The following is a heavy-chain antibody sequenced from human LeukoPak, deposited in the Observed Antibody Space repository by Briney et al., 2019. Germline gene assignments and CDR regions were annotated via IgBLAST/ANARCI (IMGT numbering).Heavy chain of an antibody. V-gene: IGHV1-3*04. CDR1: GYTFTSYT. J-gene: IGHJ6*02. CDR3: ARDLRLVRGIYYYGMDV. CDR2: INTGTDNT. D-gene: IGHD3-10*01. Sequence: ASVKVSCKASGYTFTSYTIHWVRQAPGQRLEWMGWINTGTDNTKYSQSFQGRVTITRDTSASTAYMELSSLRSEDTAVYYCARDLRLVRGIYYYGMDVWGQGTTVTVSS.